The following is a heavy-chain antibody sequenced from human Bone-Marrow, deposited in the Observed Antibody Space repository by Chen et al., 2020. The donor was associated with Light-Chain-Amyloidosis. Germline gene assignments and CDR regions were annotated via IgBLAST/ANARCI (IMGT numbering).Heavy chain of an antibody. CDR2: ISSDGSST. D-gene: IGHD6-13*01. Sequence: EVQLVESGGGLVQPGGSLRLSCAASGFTFSSYWMHWVRQAPGKGLVWVSRISSDGSSTSYADSVKGRFTISRDNAKNTLYLQMNSLRAEDTAVYYCAREVAGGRYYYYYYMDVWGKGTTVTVSS. CDR1: GFTFSSYW. J-gene: IGHJ6*03. V-gene: IGHV3-74*01. CDR3: AREVAGGRYYYYYYMDV.